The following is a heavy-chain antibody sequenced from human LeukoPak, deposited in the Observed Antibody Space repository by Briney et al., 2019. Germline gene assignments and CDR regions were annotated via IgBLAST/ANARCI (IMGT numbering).Heavy chain of an antibody. CDR3: ARDKRVVVAATLDC. D-gene: IGHD2-15*01. J-gene: IGHJ4*02. CDR2: ISYDGSNK. V-gene: IGHV3-30*03. Sequence: GRSLRLSCPASGFTFSSYGMHWLRPAPGKGLEWVAVISYDGSNKYYADSVKGRFTISRDNSKNTLYLQMNSLRAEDTAVYYCARDKRVVVAATLDCGGEGTLVTVSS. CDR1: GFTFSSYG.